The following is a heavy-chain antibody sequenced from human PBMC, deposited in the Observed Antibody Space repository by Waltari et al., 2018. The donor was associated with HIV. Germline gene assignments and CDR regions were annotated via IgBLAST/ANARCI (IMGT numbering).Heavy chain of an antibody. Sequence: QVQLQESGPGLVNPSQTLSLTCTVSAGSIPSGSYYWIWIRQPAGKGLEWIGRVYISGSANYNPSLRSRVTMSLDTSKNQFSLKLSSVTAADTAVYYCARGLDILTGYYHWFSDLWGRGTLVTVSS. CDR1: AGSIPSGSYY. D-gene: IGHD3-9*01. CDR3: ARGLDILTGYYHWFSDL. V-gene: IGHV4-61*02. J-gene: IGHJ2*01. CDR2: VYISGSA.